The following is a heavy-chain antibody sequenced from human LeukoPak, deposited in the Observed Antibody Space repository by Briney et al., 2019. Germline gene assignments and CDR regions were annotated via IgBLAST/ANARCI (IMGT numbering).Heavy chain of an antibody. D-gene: IGHD1-14*01. J-gene: IGHJ4*02. V-gene: IGHV3-30*03. Sequence: PGGSLRLSCAPSGFTFGRHGMHWVRQAPGKGLEWVAIISNDGSRKYYAHSVEGRFTASRDNSKNTLYMQMNSLRAEDTAVYYCASLYNTFDNDSWGQGTLVTVSS. CDR1: GFTFGRHG. CDR3: ASLYNTFDNDS. CDR2: ISNDGSRK.